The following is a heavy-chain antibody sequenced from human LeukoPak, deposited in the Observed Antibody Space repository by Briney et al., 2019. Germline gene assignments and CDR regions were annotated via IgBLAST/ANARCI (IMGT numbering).Heavy chain of an antibody. CDR3: ARALDDDSSGYPI. CDR1: GGSISSGDYY. CDR2: MYYSGST. V-gene: IGHV4-30-4*02. Sequence: SETLSPTCTVSGGSISSGDYYWSWIRQPPGKGLEWIGYMYYSGSTYYNPSLKSRATISVDTSKNQFSLKLSSVTAADTAVYYCARALDDDSSGYPIWGQGTMVTVSS. D-gene: IGHD3-22*01. J-gene: IGHJ3*02.